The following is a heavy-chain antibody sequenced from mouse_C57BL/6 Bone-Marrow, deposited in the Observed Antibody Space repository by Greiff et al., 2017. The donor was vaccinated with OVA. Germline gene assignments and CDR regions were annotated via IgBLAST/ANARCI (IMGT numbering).Heavy chain of an antibody. Sequence: QVQLQQPGAELARPGASVKLSCKASGYTFTSYGISWVKQRTGQGLEWIGEIYPRSGNTYYNEKFKGKATLTADKSSSTAYMELRSLTSEDSAVYFCARCLYGSREDYWGQGTTLTVSS. CDR2: IYPRSGNT. CDR1: GYTFTSYG. V-gene: IGHV1-81*01. CDR3: ARCLYGSREDY. J-gene: IGHJ2*01. D-gene: IGHD1-1*01.